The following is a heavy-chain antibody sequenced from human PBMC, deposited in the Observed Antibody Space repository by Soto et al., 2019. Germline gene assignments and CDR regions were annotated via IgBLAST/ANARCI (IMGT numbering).Heavy chain of an antibody. CDR3: ARDGNGGQQLGGLFSYYYYGMDV. J-gene: IGHJ6*02. V-gene: IGHV3-21*01. Sequence: RLSCAASGFTFSSYSMNWVRQAPGKGLEWVSSISSSSSYIYYADSVKGRFTISRDNAKNSLYLQMNSLRAEDTAVYYCARDGNGGQQLGGLFSYYYYGMDVWGQGTTVTVSS. CDR1: GFTFSSYS. CDR2: ISSSSSYI. D-gene: IGHD6-13*01.